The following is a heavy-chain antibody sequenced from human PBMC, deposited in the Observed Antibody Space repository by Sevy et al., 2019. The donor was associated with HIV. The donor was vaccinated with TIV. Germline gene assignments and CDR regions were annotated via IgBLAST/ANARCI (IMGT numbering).Heavy chain of an antibody. Sequence: GGSLRVSCAASGFTFRDYDMRLVREGPGTGVEWISFLRCDGGHKSYAVSVKGRFTISRDNSKNTLDLHMNSPRPEDTAVYFCAKDAPSRFDYWGQGALVTVSS. V-gene: IGHV3-30*02. CDR3: AKDAPSRFDY. CDR2: LRCDGGHK. J-gene: IGHJ4*02. CDR1: GFTFRDYD.